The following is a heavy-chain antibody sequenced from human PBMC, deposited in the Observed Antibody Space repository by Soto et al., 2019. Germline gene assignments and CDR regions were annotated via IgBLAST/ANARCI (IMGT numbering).Heavy chain of an antibody. Sequence: ASVKVSCKASGYTFTSYDINWVRQATGQGLEWMGWMNPNSGNTGYAQKFQGRVTMTRNTSISTAYMELSSLRSEDTTVYYCARGRQDIVVVPAAPLDYYYYYYMDAWGKGTTVTVSS. CDR2: MNPNSGNT. J-gene: IGHJ6*03. CDR1: GYTFTSYD. D-gene: IGHD2-2*01. CDR3: ARGRQDIVVVPAAPLDYYYYYYMDA. V-gene: IGHV1-8*01.